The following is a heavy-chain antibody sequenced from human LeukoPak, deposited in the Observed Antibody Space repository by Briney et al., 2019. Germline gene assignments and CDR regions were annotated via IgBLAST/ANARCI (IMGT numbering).Heavy chain of an antibody. CDR1: GFTVSSNY. Sequence: GGSLRLSCAASGFTVSSNYMSWVRQAPGKGLEWVSVIYSGGSTYYADSVKGRLTISRDNSKNTLHLQMNSLRAEDTAVYYCARDGLNSSGWYYYFDYWGQGTLVTVSS. D-gene: IGHD6-19*01. J-gene: IGHJ4*02. CDR3: ARDGLNSSGWYYYFDY. CDR2: IYSGGST. V-gene: IGHV3-53*01.